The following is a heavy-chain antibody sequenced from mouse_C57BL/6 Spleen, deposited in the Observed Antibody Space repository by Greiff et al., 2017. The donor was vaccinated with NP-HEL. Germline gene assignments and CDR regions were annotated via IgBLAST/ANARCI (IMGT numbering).Heavy chain of an antibody. J-gene: IGHJ2*01. CDR1: GYAFSSSW. V-gene: IGHV1-82*01. CDR2: IYPGDGDT. D-gene: IGHD1-1*01. Sequence: QVQLQQSGPELVKPGASVKISCKASGYAFSSSWMNWVKQRPGKGLEWIGRIYPGDGDTNYNGKFKGKATLTADKSSSTAYMQLSSLTSEDSAVYFCARRDGSSLYYFDYWGQGTTLTVSS. CDR3: ARRDGSSLYYFDY.